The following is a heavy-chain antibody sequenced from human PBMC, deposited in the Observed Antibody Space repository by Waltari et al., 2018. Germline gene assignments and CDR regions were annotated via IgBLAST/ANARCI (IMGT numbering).Heavy chain of an antibody. CDR3: ARMVGPTYYHGLDV. Sequence: QVTLKESGPALVKPTQTLTLTCTVSGLSLSSSGTRVSWVRQPPGKALEWLARIDWDEDKYYSPSLKARLTISKDTFKNQVVLTMTNVDPVDTATYYCARMVGPTYYHGLDVWVQGTTVIVSS. J-gene: IGHJ6*02. CDR2: IDWDEDK. V-gene: IGHV2-70*04. D-gene: IGHD1-26*01. CDR1: GLSLSSSGTR.